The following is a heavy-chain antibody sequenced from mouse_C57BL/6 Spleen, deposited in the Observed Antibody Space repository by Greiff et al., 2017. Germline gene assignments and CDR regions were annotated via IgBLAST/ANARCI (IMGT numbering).Heavy chain of an antibody. J-gene: IGHJ4*01. Sequence: VQLQQSGAELVKPGASVKLSCTASGFNIKDYDMHWVKQRTEQGLEWIGRIDPEDGETKYAPKFQGKATIKAHTSANTAYLALGSLTSEDTAVYYCAGGDDWSYAMDYWGQGTSFTVSS. CDR3: AGGDDWSYAMDY. CDR1: GFNIKDYD. CDR2: IDPEDGET. D-gene: IGHD2-12*01. V-gene: IGHV14-2*01.